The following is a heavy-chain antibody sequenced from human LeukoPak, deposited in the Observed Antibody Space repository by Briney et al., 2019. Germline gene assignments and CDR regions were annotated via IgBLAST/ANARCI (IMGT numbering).Heavy chain of an antibody. Sequence: SETLSLTCTVSGGSISSSSYYWGWIRQPPGKGLEWIGSIYYSGSTYYNPSLKSRVTISVDTSKNQFSLKLSSVTAADTAVYYCARRLHIAVAGHFDYWGQGTLVTVSS. J-gene: IGHJ4*02. CDR3: ARRLHIAVAGHFDY. CDR1: GGSISSSSYY. V-gene: IGHV4-39*01. D-gene: IGHD6-19*01. CDR2: IYYSGST.